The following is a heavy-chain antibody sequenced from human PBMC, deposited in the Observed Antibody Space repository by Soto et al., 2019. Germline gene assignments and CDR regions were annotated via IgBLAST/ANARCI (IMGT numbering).Heavy chain of an antibody. V-gene: IGHV4-30-2*01. D-gene: IGHD1-26*01. CDR1: GGSISSGVYS. CDR3: ARESGAGATNWFDP. Sequence: SETLSLTCAVSGGSISSGVYSWSWIRQPPGKGLEWIGDINHGGSTYYSPSLKSRVTISVDRPKNQFSLDLRFVTAADTAVYYCARESGAGATNWFDPWGQGTLVTVSS. J-gene: IGHJ5*02. CDR2: INHGGST.